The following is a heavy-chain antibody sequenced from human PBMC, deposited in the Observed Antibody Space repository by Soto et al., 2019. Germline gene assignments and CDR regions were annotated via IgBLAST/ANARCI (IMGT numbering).Heavy chain of an antibody. D-gene: IGHD1-26*01. CDR1: GGSISSDY. Sequence: SETLSLTCTVSGGSISSDYWSWIRQPPGKGLEWIGYIYYSGSTNYNPSLKSRVTISVDTSKNQFSLKLSSVTAADTAVYYCASRYRGPLAYSGQGTLVPVSS. CDR2: IYYSGST. J-gene: IGHJ4*02. V-gene: IGHV4-59*08. CDR3: ASRYRGPLAY.